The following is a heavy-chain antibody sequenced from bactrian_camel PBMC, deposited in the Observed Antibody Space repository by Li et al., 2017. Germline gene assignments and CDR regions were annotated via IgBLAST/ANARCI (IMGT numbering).Heavy chain of an antibody. Sequence: HVQLVESGGGSVQTGGSLRLSCATSGFTLDDEDTGWYRLNSRNECELVSRISSDGRTWYGESVKGRFTISQNDAKNTVYLQMNSLKPEDTAMYYCAADSLFPCGHLDYREYGYWGQGTQVTVS. J-gene: IGHJ4*01. CDR3: AADSLFPCGHLDYREYGY. CDR1: GFTLDDED. D-gene: IGHD5*01. V-gene: IGHV3S60*01. CDR2: ISSDGRT.